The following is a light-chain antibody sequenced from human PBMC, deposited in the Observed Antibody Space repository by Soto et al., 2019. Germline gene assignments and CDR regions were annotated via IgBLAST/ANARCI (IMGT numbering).Light chain of an antibody. J-gene: IGLJ3*02. Sequence: QSALTQPASVSGSPGQSITLSCTGTSSDVGGYKYVSWYQPHPGNAPKVLIYEVSNRPSGVSNRFSGSKSGNTASLTISGLQAEDEADYYCSSYTSSNTWVFGGGTKVTVL. CDR1: SSDVGGYKY. V-gene: IGLV2-14*01. CDR2: EVS. CDR3: SSYTSSNTWV.